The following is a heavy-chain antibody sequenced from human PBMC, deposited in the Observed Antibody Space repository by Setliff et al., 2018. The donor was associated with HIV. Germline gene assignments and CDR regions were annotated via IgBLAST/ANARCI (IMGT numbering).Heavy chain of an antibody. CDR1: GGTFSSYG. CDR2: IIPVFGTP. D-gene: IGHD2-21*02. V-gene: IGHV1-69*13. Sequence: SVKVSCKASGGTFSSYGINWVRQTPGQGLEWMGGIIPVFGTPNYAQKFQGRVTITADESTSTAYMELSSLRSEETAVYYCARVREVTADAAFDIWGQVTMVTVSS. J-gene: IGHJ3*02. CDR3: ARVREVTADAAFDI.